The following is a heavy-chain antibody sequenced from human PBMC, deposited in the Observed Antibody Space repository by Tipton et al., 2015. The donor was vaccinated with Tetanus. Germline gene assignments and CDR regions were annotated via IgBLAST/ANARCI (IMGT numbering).Heavy chain of an antibody. J-gene: IGHJ4*02. CDR1: GYSFTGYW. D-gene: IGHD3-10*01. Sequence: VQLVQSGAEVKKPGESLTISCKGSGYSFTGYWIGWVRQMPGTGLEWLGILYPGDSDTRYSPSFQCQVTISADKYISTAYLQWSSRKASDAAMYYCARFGAGLQGPWGQGTLVPVSS. V-gene: IGHV5-51*01. CDR2: LYPGDSDT. CDR3: ARFGAGLQGP.